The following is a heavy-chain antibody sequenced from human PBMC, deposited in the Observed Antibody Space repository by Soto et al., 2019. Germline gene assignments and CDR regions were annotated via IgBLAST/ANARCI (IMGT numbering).Heavy chain of an antibody. CDR3: ARGGAVAVWYYGMDV. CDR1: GYTFTSYD. J-gene: IGHJ6*02. Sequence: ASVNVSCKASGYTFTSYDINWVRQATGQGLEWMGWMNPNSGNTGYAQKFQGRVTMTRNTSISTAYMELSSLRSEDTAVYYCARGGAVAVWYYGMDVWGQGTTVTVSS. CDR2: MNPNSGNT. D-gene: IGHD2-15*01. V-gene: IGHV1-8*01.